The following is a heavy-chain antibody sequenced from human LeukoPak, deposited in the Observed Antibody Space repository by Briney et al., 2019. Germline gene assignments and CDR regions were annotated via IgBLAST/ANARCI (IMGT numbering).Heavy chain of an antibody. CDR1: GYTFTTYS. CDR2: INAGNGDT. D-gene: IGHD4-23*01. CDR3: ARDRGNSDDY. V-gene: IGHV1-3*01. J-gene: IGHJ4*02. Sequence: ASVKVSCKASGYTFTTYSIHWVRQAPGQWLEWMGWINAGNGDTKYSQDFQGRVTITRDTSASTAYMELSSLRSEDTAVYYCARDRGNSDDYWGQGTLVTVSS.